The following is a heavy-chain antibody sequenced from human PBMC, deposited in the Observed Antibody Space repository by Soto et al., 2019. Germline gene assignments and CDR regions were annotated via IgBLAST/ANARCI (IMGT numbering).Heavy chain of an antibody. CDR1: GGSISSGGYY. V-gene: IGHV4-31*03. J-gene: IGHJ4*02. CDR3: ARDTHYDILTGPYSDF. CDR2: IYYSGST. D-gene: IGHD3-9*01. Sequence: SETLSLTCTVSGGSISSGGYYWSWIRQHPGKGLEWIGYIYYSGSTYYNPSLKSRVTISVDTSKNQFSLKLSSVTAADTAVYYCARDTHYDILTGPYSDFCGQGILVTVSS.